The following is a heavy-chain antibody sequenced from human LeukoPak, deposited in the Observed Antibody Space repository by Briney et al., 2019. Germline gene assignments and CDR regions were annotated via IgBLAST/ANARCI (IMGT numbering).Heavy chain of an antibody. CDR3: ARDGGYYYDSSGYYLGVDY. V-gene: IGHV4-38-2*02. D-gene: IGHD3-22*01. J-gene: IGHJ4*02. Sequence: SETLSLTCTVSGYSISSGYYWGWIRQPPGKGLEWIGSIYHSGSTYYNPSLKSRVTISVDTSKNQFSLKLSSVTAADTAVYYCARDGGYYYDSSGYYLGVDYWARESWSPSPQ. CDR1: GYSISSGYY. CDR2: IYHSGST.